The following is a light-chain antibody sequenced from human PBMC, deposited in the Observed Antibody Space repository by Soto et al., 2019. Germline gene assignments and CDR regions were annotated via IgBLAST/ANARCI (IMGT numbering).Light chain of an antibody. Sequence: DIQMTQSPSSLSASVGDRATITCRASQSINSYLNWYQQKPGKAPKLLIYAASSLQSGVPSRFSGSGSGTDFTLTISSLQPDDFATYYCQQSYSTPRTFGQGTEVEIK. V-gene: IGKV1-39*01. CDR3: QQSYSTPRT. CDR1: QSINSY. CDR2: AAS. J-gene: IGKJ1*01.